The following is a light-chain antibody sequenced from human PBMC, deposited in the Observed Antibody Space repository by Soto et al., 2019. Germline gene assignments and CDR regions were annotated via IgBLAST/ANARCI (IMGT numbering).Light chain of an antibody. Sequence: TQSTDTLSLSPCEIATLACSISQTVRNNYLAWHEQKYGQAPRLVIYDASSRAAGIPDRMSGGGCGTDITFTLRRLEPEDFAVYYCLQFSSYPPTFGGGTKVGIK. CDR1: QTVRNNY. V-gene: IGKV3-20*01. CDR3: LQFSSYPPT. CDR2: DAS. J-gene: IGKJ4*01.